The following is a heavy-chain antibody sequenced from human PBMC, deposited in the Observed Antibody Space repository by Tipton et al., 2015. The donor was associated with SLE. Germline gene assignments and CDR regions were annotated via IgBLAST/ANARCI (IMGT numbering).Heavy chain of an antibody. V-gene: IGHV4-34*01. CDR1: GGSFSGYY. D-gene: IGHD6-6*01. J-gene: IGHJ4*02. Sequence: LRLSCAVYGGSFSGYYWSWIRQPPGKGLEWIGEINHSGSTNYNPSLKSRVTISVDTSKNQFSPKLSSVTAADTAVYYCARRVIAARPSTSWYFDYWGQGTRVTVSS. CDR3: ARRVIAARPSTSWYFDY. CDR2: INHSGST.